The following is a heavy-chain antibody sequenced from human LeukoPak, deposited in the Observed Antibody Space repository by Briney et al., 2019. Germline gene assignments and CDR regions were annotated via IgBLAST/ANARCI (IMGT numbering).Heavy chain of an antibody. Sequence: GGSLRLSCAASGFTVSSNYMSWVRQAPGKGLEWVSVIYSGGSTYYADSVKGRFTISRDNSKNTLYLQMNSLRAEDTAVYYCARDLYYYDSREDVWGQGTTVTVSS. J-gene: IGHJ6*02. CDR3: ARDLYYYDSREDV. D-gene: IGHD3-22*01. V-gene: IGHV3-66*01. CDR1: GFTVSSNY. CDR2: IYSGGST.